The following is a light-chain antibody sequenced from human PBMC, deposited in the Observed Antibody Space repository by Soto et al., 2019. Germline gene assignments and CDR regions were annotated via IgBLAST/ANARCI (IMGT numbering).Light chain of an antibody. J-gene: IGKJ4*01. Sequence: DIQMTQSPSSLSASVGDRVTITCRASQGISNYLAWYQQIPGKVPKLLISAASTLQSGVPSRFSGSGSGTDFTVTIGSLQPEDVATYYCQKYTNVPAFGGGTKVEIK. V-gene: IGKV1-27*01. CDR2: AAS. CDR1: QGISNY. CDR3: QKYTNVPA.